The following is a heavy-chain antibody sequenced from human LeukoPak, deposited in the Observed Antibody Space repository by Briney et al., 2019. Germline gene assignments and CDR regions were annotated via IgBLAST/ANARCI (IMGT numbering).Heavy chain of an antibody. D-gene: IGHD2-15*01. CDR1: GGSISSYY. CDR3: AKVVVVAATGPFDY. J-gene: IGHJ4*02. V-gene: IGHV3-23*01. Sequence: ETLSLTCTVSGGSISSYYWSWIRQPPGKGLEWVSAISGSGGSTYYADSVKGRFTISRDNSKNTLYLQMNSLRAEDTAVYYCAKVVVVAATGPFDYWGQGTLVTVSS. CDR2: ISGSGGST.